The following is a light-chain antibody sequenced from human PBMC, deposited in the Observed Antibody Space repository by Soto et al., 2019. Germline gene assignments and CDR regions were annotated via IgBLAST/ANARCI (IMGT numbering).Light chain of an antibody. V-gene: IGKV1-39*01. Sequence: DMQMTQSPSSLSVSLGDGITIXXRASQNIGTSLNWYQMKLGRAPKLXIYSAATLQSGAPSRFSGGGSGTDFTLTIKNLQPDDFATYSCQQSYNAPYTFGLGTRLEIK. CDR1: QNIGTS. CDR3: QQSYNAPYT. CDR2: SAA. J-gene: IGKJ5*01.